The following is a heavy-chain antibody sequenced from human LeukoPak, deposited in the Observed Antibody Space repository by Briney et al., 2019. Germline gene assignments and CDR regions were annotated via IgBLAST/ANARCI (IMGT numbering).Heavy chain of an antibody. CDR2: IYSGGST. CDR3: ARDRGGGAAWYSDI. V-gene: IGHV3-53*01. J-gene: IGHJ2*01. CDR1: GFTVSSNC. Sequence: GGSLRLSCAASGFTVSSNCMSWVRQAPGKGLEWVSVIYSGGSTYYADSVKGRFTISRDNSKNTRYLQMNSLRGEDTAVYYCARDRGGGAAWYSDIWGPGTLVTVSS. D-gene: IGHD4-23*01.